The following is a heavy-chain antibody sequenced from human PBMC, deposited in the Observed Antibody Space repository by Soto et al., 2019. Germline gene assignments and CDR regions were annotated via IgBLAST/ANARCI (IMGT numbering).Heavy chain of an antibody. J-gene: IGHJ4*02. CDR1: GYSFTTSG. CDR3: ARRLYGDYDY. CDR2: ISTYNGNT. Sequence: QAPLVQSGAEVKEPGASVKVSCKASGYSFTTSGITWVRQAPGQGLEWMGWISTYNGNTNYAQKLQDRVTLTTDTSTSTAYMELGSLRSDDTAIYYCARRLYGDYDYWGQGTLVTVSS. D-gene: IGHD4-17*01. V-gene: IGHV1-18*01.